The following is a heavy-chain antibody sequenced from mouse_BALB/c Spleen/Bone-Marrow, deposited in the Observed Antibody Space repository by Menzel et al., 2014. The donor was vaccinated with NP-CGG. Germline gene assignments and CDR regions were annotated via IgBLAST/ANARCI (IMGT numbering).Heavy chain of an antibody. CDR3: ATRYYGYDDYFDY. D-gene: IGHD2-2*01. CDR1: GYSFTGYN. J-gene: IGHJ2*01. Sequence: LVESGPELEKPGASVKISCKASGYSFTGYNMNWVKQSNGKSLEWIGNIDPYYGGTSYNQKFKGKATLTVDKSSSTAYMQLKSLTSEDPAVYYCATRYYGYDDYFDYWGQGTTLTVSS. V-gene: IGHV1-39*01. CDR2: IDPYYGGT.